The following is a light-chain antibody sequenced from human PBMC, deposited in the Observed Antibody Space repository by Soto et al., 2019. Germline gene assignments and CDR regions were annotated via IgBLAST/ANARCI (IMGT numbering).Light chain of an antibody. J-gene: IGKJ3*01. V-gene: IGKV3-20*01. CDR1: QSINSRY. CDR3: QQFGSSPGFT. CDR2: GAS. Sequence: EIVLTHSPATLSVSPGERATLSCRASQSINSRYLAWYQQKPGQAPRLLIYGASSRATGIPDRFSGSGSGTDFTLTISRLEPEDFAVYYCQQFGSSPGFTFGPGTKVDIK.